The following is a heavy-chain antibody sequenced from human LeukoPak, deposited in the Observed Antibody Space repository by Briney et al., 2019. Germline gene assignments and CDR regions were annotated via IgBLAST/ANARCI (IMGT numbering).Heavy chain of an antibody. CDR1: GGSISSGRYY. CDR2: IYTSGIT. J-gene: IGHJ5*02. CDR3: ARDKGGYYGSGRTNWFDP. Sequence: SETLSLTCTVSGGSISSGRYYWSWIRQPAGKGLECIGRIYTSGITNYNPSLKSRVSISLDTSKNQFSLKLSSVTAADTAVYYCARDKGGYYGSGRTNWFDPWGQGTLVTVSS. D-gene: IGHD3-10*01. V-gene: IGHV4-61*02.